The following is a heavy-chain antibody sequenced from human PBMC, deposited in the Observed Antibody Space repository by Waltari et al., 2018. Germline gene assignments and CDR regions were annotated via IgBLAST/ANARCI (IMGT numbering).Heavy chain of an antibody. J-gene: IGHJ5*02. Sequence: QVQLQESGPGLVAPSQTLSPTCTVIGDSISRVTYWWAWIRQPAGKGLECIGRVYTGGSIDYNPSLRSRLTISVDSPKNQFSLKLTSVTAADTAVYYCARGRITNSNAFDPWGQGTLVIVSS. V-gene: IGHV4-61*02. CDR2: VYTGGSI. CDR3: ARGRITNSNAFDP. D-gene: IGHD1-20*01. CDR1: GDSISRVTYW.